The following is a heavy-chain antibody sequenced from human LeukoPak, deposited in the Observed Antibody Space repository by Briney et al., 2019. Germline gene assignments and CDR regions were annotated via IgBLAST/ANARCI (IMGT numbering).Heavy chain of an antibody. V-gene: IGHV4-61*02. D-gene: IGHD3-10*01. CDR1: GGSISSGNYY. CDR2: IYTSGST. J-gene: IGHJ4*02. CDR3: ARESMVRGVIAVPGFDY. Sequence: SETLSLTCTVSGGSISSGNYYWNWIRQPAGKGLEWIGRIYTSGSTNFNPSLKSRVTISVDTSKNHFSLKLSSVTAADTAVHYCARESMVRGVIAVPGFDYWGQGTLVTVSS.